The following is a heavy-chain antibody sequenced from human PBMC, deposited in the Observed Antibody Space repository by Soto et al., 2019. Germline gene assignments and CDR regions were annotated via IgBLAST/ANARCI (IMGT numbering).Heavy chain of an antibody. J-gene: IGHJ6*03. Sequence: QLQLQESGPGLVKPSETLSLTCTVSGGSISSGRYYWGWIRQPPGKGLEWIGSIYNTGTTHYNPSVKSRTTISVDTSKNHFSLQLTSGTAADTAVYFCARRPGTGPTLGHYCYDSLDVWGPGTTVTVS. CDR1: GGSISSGRYY. V-gene: IGHV4-39*02. CDR2: IYNTGTT. D-gene: IGHD1-1*01. CDR3: ARRPGTGPTLGHYCYDSLDV.